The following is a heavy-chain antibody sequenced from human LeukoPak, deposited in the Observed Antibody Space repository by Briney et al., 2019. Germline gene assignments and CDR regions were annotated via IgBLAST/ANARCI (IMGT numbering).Heavy chain of an antibody. CDR2: IYITGST. V-gene: IGHV4-59*13. D-gene: IGHD1-26*01. CDR3: ARVRIGETSYDASDV. J-gene: IGHJ3*01. Sequence: SETLSLTCTVSGGSISSYYWTWIRQPPGKGLEWIGDIYITGSTNYNPYLKRRVTISVETSKNQFSLRLSSVTAADTAVYYCARVRIGETSYDASDVWGLGTMVTVSS. CDR1: GGSISSYY.